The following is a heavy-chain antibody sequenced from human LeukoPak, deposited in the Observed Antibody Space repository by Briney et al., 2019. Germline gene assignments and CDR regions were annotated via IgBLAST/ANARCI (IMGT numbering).Heavy chain of an antibody. CDR2: INHSGST. D-gene: IGHD3-3*01. CDR3: AEIRSWRGY. J-gene: IGHJ4*02. CDR1: GGSSSGYY. V-gene: IGHV4-34*01. Sequence: PSETLSLTCAVYGGSSSGYYWSWIRQPPGKGLEWIGEINHSGSTNYNPSLKSRVTILLDTSKNQFSLKLTSVTAADTAVYYCAEIRSWRGYWGQGTLVTVSS.